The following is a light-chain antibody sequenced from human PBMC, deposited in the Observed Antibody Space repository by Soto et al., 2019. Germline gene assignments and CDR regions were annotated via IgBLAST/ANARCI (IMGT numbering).Light chain of an antibody. CDR3: QQYNDWPSMYT. J-gene: IGKJ2*01. CDR1: QSVNTN. CDR2: AAS. V-gene: IGKV3-15*01. Sequence: RLMTQSPATLSVFPGERATLSCRASQSVNTNLAWYQQKPDQAPRLLIYAASIRATGVPPRFSVSGSGTDFTLTISSLQSEDFAIYYCQQYNDWPSMYTFGQGTKLEIK.